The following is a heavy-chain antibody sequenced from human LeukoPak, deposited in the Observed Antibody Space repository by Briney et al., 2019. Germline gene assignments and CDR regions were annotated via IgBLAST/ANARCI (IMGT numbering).Heavy chain of an antibody. D-gene: IGHD6-6*01. CDR3: AGDDSSFSHYYYYMDV. CDR1: GFTFTSSA. Sequence: ASVTVSCKASGFTFTSSAMQWVRQARGQRLEWIGWIVVGSGNTNYAQKFQERVTITRDMSTSTAYMELSRLRSDDTAVYYCAGDDSSFSHYYYYMDVWGKGTTVTVSS. CDR2: IVVGSGNT. J-gene: IGHJ6*03. V-gene: IGHV1-58*02.